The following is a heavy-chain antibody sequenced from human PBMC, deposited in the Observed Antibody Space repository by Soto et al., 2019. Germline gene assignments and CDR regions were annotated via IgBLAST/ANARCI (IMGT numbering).Heavy chain of an antibody. CDR2: IIPILGIA. CDR1: GGTFSSYT. D-gene: IGHD2-2*01. V-gene: IGHV1-69*02. CDR3: ARGPSDIVVVPAAPGNHYYYYYKDV. Sequence: GASVKVSCKASGGTFSSYTISWVRQAPGQGLEWMGRIIPILGIANYAQKFQGRVTITADKSTSTAYMELSSLRSEDTAVYYCARGPSDIVVVPAAPGNHYYYYYKDVWGKGTTVTVSS. J-gene: IGHJ6*03.